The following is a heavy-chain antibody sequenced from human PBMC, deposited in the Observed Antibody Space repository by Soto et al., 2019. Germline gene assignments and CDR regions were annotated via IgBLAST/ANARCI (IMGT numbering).Heavy chain of an antibody. V-gene: IGHV3-74*01. CDR3: TRDQYTTTFPPGMDV. J-gene: IGHJ6*02. CDR2: INGDGSLT. Sequence: GGSLRLSCAASGFTSSHHWLHWARQAPRKGLEWVSEINGDGSLTNYADSVKGRFTISRDNAKNTLYLQMNSLRGEDTAVYYCTRDQYTTTFPPGMDVWGQGTTVTVSS. D-gene: IGHD2-2*02. CDR1: GFTSSHHW.